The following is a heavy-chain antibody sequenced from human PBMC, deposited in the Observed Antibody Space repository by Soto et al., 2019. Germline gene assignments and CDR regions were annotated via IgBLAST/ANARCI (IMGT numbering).Heavy chain of an antibody. CDR1: GGTFSSYA. D-gene: IGHD4-17*01. Sequence: QVQLVQSGAEVKKPGSSVKVSCKASGGTFSSYAISWVRQAPGQGLEGMGGIIPIFGTANYAQKFQGRVTITADEATRTAYMERRSLRSEDTAVYYCARAALHYGDYEDQHWFDPWGQGTLVTVSS. V-gene: IGHV1-69*01. CDR2: IIPIFGTA. CDR3: ARAALHYGDYEDQHWFDP. J-gene: IGHJ5*02.